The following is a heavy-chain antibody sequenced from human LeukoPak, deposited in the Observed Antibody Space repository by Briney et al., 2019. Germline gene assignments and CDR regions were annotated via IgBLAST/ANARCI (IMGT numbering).Heavy chain of an antibody. V-gene: IGHV3-23*01. CDR2: ISNNGGYT. CDR3: AKQLGYCSDGSCYFPY. D-gene: IGHD2-15*01. J-gene: IGHJ4*02. Sequence: GGSLRLSCAASGFTFSSSAMSWVRQAPGKGLEWVSAISNNGGYTYYADSVQGRCTISRDNSKSTLCLQMNSLRAEDTAVYYCAKQLGYCSDGSCYFPYWGQGTLVTVSS. CDR1: GFTFSSSA.